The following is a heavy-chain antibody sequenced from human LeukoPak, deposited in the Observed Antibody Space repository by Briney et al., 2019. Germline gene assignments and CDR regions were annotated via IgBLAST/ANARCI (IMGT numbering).Heavy chain of an antibody. D-gene: IGHD6-13*01. CDR1: GGSLSSYY. V-gene: IGHV4-4*07. Sequence: SETLSLTCTVSGGSLSSYYWSWIRQPPGKGLEWIGRIYSTGSYTCNPSLKSRVTMSVDTSKNHFSLKMSSVSAANTAIYYCAREAPTAGKIDYWGQGTLVTVSS. J-gene: IGHJ4*02. CDR2: IYSTGSY. CDR3: AREAPTAGKIDY.